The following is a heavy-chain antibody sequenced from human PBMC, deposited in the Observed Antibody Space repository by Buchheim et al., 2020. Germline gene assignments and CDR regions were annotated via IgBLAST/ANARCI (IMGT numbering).Heavy chain of an antibody. V-gene: IGHV3-23*01. CDR1: GFSFSRYA. CDR3: AKDGDSAVAGSADY. Sequence: EVQLLESGGGLVQPGGSLRLSCAASGFSFSRYAMSWVRQAPGKGLEWVSAISASGGNTFYADSVKGRFTISSDNSQNTLYLQMNSLRAEDTAVYYCAKDGDSAVAGSADYWGQGTL. D-gene: IGHD6-19*01. J-gene: IGHJ4*02. CDR2: ISASGGNT.